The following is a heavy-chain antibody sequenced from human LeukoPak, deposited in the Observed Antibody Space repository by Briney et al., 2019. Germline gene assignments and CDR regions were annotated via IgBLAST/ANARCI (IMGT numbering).Heavy chain of an antibody. CDR2: INPNSGGT. CDR3: AGDDSSGFAAFDI. D-gene: IGHD3-22*01. CDR1: GYTFTGYY. V-gene: IGHV1-2*02. J-gene: IGHJ3*02. Sequence: ASVKVSCKASGYTFTGYYMHWVRQAPGQGLEWMGWINPNSGGTNYAQKFQGRVTMTRDTSISTAYMELSRLRSDDTAVYYCAGDDSSGFAAFDIWGQGTMVTVSS.